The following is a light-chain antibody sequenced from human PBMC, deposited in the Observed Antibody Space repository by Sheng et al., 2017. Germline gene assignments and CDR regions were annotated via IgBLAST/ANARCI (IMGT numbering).Light chain of an antibody. V-gene: IGLV8-61*01. Sequence: QTVVTQEPSFSVSPGGTVTLTCGLTSGSVSTTSSPSWYQQTPGQAPRTLIYSTSARSSGVPDRFSGSILGNTATLTISRVEAGDEADYYCQVWDSSSTHWVFGGGTKLTVL. CDR2: STS. J-gene: IGLJ3*02. CDR1: SGSVSTTSS. CDR3: QVWDSSSTHWV.